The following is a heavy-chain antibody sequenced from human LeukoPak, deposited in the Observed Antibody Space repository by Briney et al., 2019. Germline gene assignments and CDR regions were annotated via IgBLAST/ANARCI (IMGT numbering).Heavy chain of an antibody. Sequence: SVKVSCKASGGTFSSYAISWVRQAPGQGLEWMGRIIPIFGIANYAQKFQGRVTITADKSTSTAYMELSSLRSEDTAVYYCARDSERAYYCDSSGYYPADYFDYWGQGTLVTVSS. D-gene: IGHD3-22*01. V-gene: IGHV1-69*04. CDR3: ARDSERAYYCDSSGYYPADYFDY. J-gene: IGHJ4*02. CDR1: GGTFSSYA. CDR2: IIPIFGIA.